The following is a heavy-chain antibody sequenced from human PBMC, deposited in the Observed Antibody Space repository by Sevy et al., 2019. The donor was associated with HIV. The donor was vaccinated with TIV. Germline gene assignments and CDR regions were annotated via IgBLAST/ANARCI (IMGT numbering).Heavy chain of an antibody. D-gene: IGHD2-15*01. CDR3: ARLGYCSGGSCYWGAYYFDY. CDR2: ISAYNGNT. Sequence: ASVKVSCKASGYTFTSYGISWVRQAPGQGLEWMGWISAYNGNTNYAQKLQGRVTMTTDTSTSTAYMELRSLRSDDTAVYYCARLGYCSGGSCYWGAYYFDYWGQGTLVTVSS. J-gene: IGHJ4*02. V-gene: IGHV1-18*01. CDR1: GYTFTSYG.